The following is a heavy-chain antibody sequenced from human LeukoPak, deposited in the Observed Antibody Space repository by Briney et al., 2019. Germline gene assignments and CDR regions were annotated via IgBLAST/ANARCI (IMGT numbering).Heavy chain of an antibody. D-gene: IGHD3-3*01. CDR3: ARGPSHYDFWSGYYSDYYYYGMDV. CDR1: GDSVSSNSAA. Sequence: SQTLSLTCAISGDSVSSNSAAWNWIRQSPSRGLEWLGRTYYRSKWYNDYAVSVKSRITINPDTSKNQFSLQLNPVTPEDTAVYYCARGPSHYDFWSGYYSDYYYYGMDVWGQGTTVTVSS. CDR2: TYYRSKWYN. J-gene: IGHJ6*02. V-gene: IGHV6-1*01.